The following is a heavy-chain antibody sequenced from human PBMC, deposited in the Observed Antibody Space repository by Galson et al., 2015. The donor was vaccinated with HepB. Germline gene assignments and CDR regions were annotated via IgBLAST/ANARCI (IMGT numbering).Heavy chain of an antibody. J-gene: IGHJ4*02. CDR3: ARDRSGWNMWWDFDY. CDR2: IYSGGST. D-gene: IGHD6-19*01. CDR1: GFTVSSNY. V-gene: IGHV3-66*01. Sequence: SLRLSCAASGFTVSSNYMSWVRQAPGKGLEWVSVIYSGGSTYYADSVKGRFTISRDNSKNTLYLQMNSLRAEDTAVYYCARDRSGWNMWWDFDYWGQGTLVTVSS.